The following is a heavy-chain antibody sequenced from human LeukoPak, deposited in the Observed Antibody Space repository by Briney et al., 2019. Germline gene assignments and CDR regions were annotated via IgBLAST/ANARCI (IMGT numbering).Heavy chain of an antibody. CDR3: AKSNGYGLIDI. D-gene: IGHD3-22*01. J-gene: IGHJ3*02. V-gene: IGHV4-34*01. CDR2: INHSGST. Sequence: SETLSLTCAVYDGSFSGYYWSWIRQPPGKGLEWIGEINHSGSTNYNPSLKSRVTISLDTSKSQFSLKVRYVTAADTAVYYCAKSNGYGLIDIWGQGTMVTVSS. CDR1: DGSFSGYY.